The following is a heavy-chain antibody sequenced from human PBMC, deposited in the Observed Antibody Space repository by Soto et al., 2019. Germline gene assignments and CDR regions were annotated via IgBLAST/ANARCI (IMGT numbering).Heavy chain of an antibody. V-gene: IGHV4-31*03. J-gene: IGHJ5*02. CDR1: GGSIWSGGYY. Sequence: SETLSLTCTVSGGSIWSGGYYWTWIRQHQGKGLEWIGYIYYTGSTYYNPSLKSRVTISVDTSKNQFSLKLSSVTAADTAVYYCAIASLGYCSSTSCRSNWFDPWGQGTLLTVSS. D-gene: IGHD2-2*01. CDR3: AIASLGYCSSTSCRSNWFDP. CDR2: IYYTGST.